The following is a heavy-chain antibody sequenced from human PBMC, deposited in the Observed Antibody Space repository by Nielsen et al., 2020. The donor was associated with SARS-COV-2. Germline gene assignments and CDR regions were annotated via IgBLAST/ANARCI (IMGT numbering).Heavy chain of an antibody. CDR1: GFTFSSYA. CDR3: ARDDVLFFGGLSPIGY. V-gene: IGHV3-30*04. J-gene: IGHJ4*02. Sequence: GGSLRLSCVGSGFTFSSYALHWVRQAPGKGLEWVATISYAGSNKNYADSVKGSFTISRDNSKNTLYLQMDSLGVEDTAVYFCARDDVLFFGGLSPIGYWGQGTLVTVSS. CDR2: ISYAGSNK. D-gene: IGHD3-10*01.